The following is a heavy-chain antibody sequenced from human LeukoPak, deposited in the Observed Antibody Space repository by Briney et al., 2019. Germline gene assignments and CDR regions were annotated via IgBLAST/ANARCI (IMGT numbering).Heavy chain of an antibody. CDR2: INHSGST. CDR3: ARGVKVGYGYYYYYYYMDV. CDR1: GGSFSGYY. Sequence: SETLSLTCAVYGGSFSGYYWSWIRQPPGKGLEWIGEINHSGSTNYNPSLKGRVTISVDTSKNQLSLKLSSVTAADTAVYYCARGVKVGYGYYYYYYYMDVWGKGTTVTVSS. J-gene: IGHJ6*03. D-gene: IGHD5-18*01. V-gene: IGHV4-34*01.